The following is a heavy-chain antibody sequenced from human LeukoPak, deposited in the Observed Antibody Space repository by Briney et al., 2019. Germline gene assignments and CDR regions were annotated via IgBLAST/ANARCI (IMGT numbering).Heavy chain of an antibody. CDR1: GFTFSNYA. D-gene: IGHD6-19*01. Sequence: GGSLRLSCAASGFTFSNYAMSWVHQAPGKGLEWVSAISGSASSTYHADSVKGRFTISRDNAKNSLYLQMNSLRAEDTAVYHCARAETYSSGWYDPFFDYWGQGTLVTVST. CDR2: ISGSASST. CDR3: ARAETYSSGWYDPFFDY. V-gene: IGHV3-23*01. J-gene: IGHJ4*02.